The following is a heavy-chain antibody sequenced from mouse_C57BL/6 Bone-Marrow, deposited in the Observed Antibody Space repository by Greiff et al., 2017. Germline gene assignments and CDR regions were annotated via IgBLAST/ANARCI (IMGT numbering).Heavy chain of an antibody. CDR1: GYTFTDYY. V-gene: IGHV1-26*01. Sequence: EVQLQQSGPELVKPGASVKISCKASGYTFTDYYMNWVKQSHGKSLEWIGDINPNNGGTSYNQKFKGKATLTVDKSSSTAYMELRSLTSEDSAVYYCAGYDPYYYAMDDWGQGTSVTVSS. CDR2: INPNNGGT. CDR3: AGYDPYYYAMDD. D-gene: IGHD2-3*01. J-gene: IGHJ4*01.